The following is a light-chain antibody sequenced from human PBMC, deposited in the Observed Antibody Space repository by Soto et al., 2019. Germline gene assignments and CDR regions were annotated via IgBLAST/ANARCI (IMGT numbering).Light chain of an antibody. J-gene: IGLJ1*01. Sequence: QSALTQPASVSGSPGQSITISCTGTSSDVGSYHLVSWYQQYPGKAPKLIISEVSKRPSGVSYRFSGSKSGNTASPTISGLQAEDEADYYCCSFAGSGMLGVFGTGTKLTVL. CDR3: CSFAGSGMLGV. V-gene: IGLV2-23*02. CDR2: EVS. CDR1: SSDVGSYHL.